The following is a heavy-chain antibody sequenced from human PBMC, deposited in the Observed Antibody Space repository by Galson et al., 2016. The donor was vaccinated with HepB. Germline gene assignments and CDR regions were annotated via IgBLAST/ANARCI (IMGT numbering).Heavy chain of an antibody. D-gene: IGHD2-8*02. J-gene: IGHJ6*03. CDR1: GYTFTDYYF. CDR3: ARDKGEAGGQNYFYMDV. Sequence: SVKVSCKASGYTFTDYYFMYWVRQAPGQGLEWIGRINPNTGDTNYAQKFQGRVTMTRDTSISTAYMDLTRLTDEDKAVYYCARDKGEAGGQNYFYMDVWGKGTTVTVSS. CDR2: INPNTGDT. V-gene: IGHV1-2*06.